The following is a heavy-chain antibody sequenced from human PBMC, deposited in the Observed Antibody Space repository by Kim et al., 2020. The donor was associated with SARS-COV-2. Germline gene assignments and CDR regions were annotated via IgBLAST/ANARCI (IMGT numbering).Heavy chain of an antibody. V-gene: IGHV4-34*01. D-gene: IGHD3-10*01. CDR2: INHSGST. CDR1: GGSFSGYY. CDR3: ARLGLGGSGSYRPDYYYYGMDV. Sequence: SETLSLTCAVYGGSFSGYYWSWIRQPPGKGLEWIGEINHSGSTNYNPSLKSRVTISVDTSKNQFSLKLSSVTAADTAVYYCARLGLGGSGSYRPDYYYYGMDVWGQGTTVTVSS. J-gene: IGHJ6*02.